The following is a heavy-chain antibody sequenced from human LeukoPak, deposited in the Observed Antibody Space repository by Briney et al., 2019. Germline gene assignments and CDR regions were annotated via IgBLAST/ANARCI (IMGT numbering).Heavy chain of an antibody. CDR1: GFTFSNYA. V-gene: IGHV3-64D*09. D-gene: IGHD1/OR15-1a*01. Sequence: GGSLRLSCSASGFTFSNYALHWVRQAPGKGLEYVSAISTTGGNTYYADSVRDRFTISRDNSKNTLYLRMSSLRAEDTAVYYCVRTIGQYDYWGQGTLVTVSS. CDR2: ISTTGGNT. J-gene: IGHJ4*02. CDR3: VRTIGQYDY.